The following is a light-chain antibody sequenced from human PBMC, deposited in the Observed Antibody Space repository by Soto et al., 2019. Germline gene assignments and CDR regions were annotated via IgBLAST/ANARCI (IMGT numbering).Light chain of an antibody. CDR1: QDISHS. CDR3: QHYDSLPT. Sequence: IQMTQSPSSLSASVGDRVSITCQASQDISHSLNCFQHKPGKAPKLLIYDASNLETGVPSRFSGCASGSDFSFTSSSLQHEDIATYYCQHYDSLPTFGQGTRLEIK. CDR2: DAS. J-gene: IGKJ5*01. V-gene: IGKV1-33*01.